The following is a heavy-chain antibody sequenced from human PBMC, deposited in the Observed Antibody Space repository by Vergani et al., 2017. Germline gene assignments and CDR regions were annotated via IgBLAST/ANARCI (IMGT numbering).Heavy chain of an antibody. Sequence: QVQLQESGPGLVKPPGTLSLPCTVSGDPVISTDYHWGWTRQPPGKGLEWFGRMDYSGSTSYNPSLESRISISFETPKNQFSLRLTSVTAADTAVYYCASKRGACRAAYCHSYDFWGPGTLVGVSS. CDR1: GDPVISTDYH. CDR3: ASKRGACRAAYCHSYDF. CDR2: MDYSGST. J-gene: IGHJ4*02. D-gene: IGHD2-15*01. V-gene: IGHV4-39*01.